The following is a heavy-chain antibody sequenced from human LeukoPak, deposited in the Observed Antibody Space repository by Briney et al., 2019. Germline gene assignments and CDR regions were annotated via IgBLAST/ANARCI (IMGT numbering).Heavy chain of an antibody. CDR3: ARDGPYSSSSGVFDY. V-gene: IGHV1-18*01. Sequence: GASVKVSCKASGYTFTSYGISWVRQAPGQGLEWMGWISAYNGNTNYALKLQGRVTMTTDTSTSTAYMELRSLRSDDTAVYYCARDGPYSSSSGVFDYWGQGTLVTVSS. D-gene: IGHD6-6*01. CDR2: ISAYNGNT. CDR1: GYTFTSYG. J-gene: IGHJ4*02.